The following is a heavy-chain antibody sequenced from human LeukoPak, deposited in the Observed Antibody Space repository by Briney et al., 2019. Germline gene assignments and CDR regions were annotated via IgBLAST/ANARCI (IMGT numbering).Heavy chain of an antibody. CDR2: ISGSGDRT. Sequence: GSLRLSCAASGFTFSSYAMSWVRQAPGKGLEWVSAISGSGDRTYYADSVKGRFTISRDKSKNTVYLQVNSLRAEDTAVYYCAKGSGNYWWGNYFDYWGQGTLVTVSS. V-gene: IGHV3-23*01. D-gene: IGHD1-26*01. CDR1: GFTFSSYA. CDR3: AKGSGNYWWGNYFDY. J-gene: IGHJ4*02.